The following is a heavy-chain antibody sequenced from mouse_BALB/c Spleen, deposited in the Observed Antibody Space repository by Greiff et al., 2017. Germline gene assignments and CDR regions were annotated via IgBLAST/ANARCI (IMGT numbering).Heavy chain of an antibody. CDR3: VRDRYWAMDY. CDR2: IWTGGGT. J-gene: IGHJ4*01. Sequence: VKLMESGPGLVAPSQSLSITCTVSGFSLTSYDISWIRQPPGKGLEWLGVIWTGGGTNYNSAFMSRLSISKDNSKSQVFLKMNSLQTDDTAIYYCVRDRYWAMDYWGQGTSVTVSS. CDR1: GFSLTSYD. V-gene: IGHV2-9-2*01.